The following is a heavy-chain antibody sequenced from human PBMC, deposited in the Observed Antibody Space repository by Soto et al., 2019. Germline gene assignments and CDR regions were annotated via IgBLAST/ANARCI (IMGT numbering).Heavy chain of an antibody. CDR3: ARDQGRGYNYGFDY. D-gene: IGHD5-18*01. J-gene: IGHJ4*02. V-gene: IGHV3-33*01. Sequence: QVQLVESGGGVVQPGRSLRLSCAASGYTLSSYGMHWVRQAPGKGLEWVAVIWYDGSNKYYADSVKGRFTISRDNSKNTLYLQMNSLRAEDTAVYYCARDQGRGYNYGFDYWGQGTLVTVSS. CDR1: GYTLSSYG. CDR2: IWYDGSNK.